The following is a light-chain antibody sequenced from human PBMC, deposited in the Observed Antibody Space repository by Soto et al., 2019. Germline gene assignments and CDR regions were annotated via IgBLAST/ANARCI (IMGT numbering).Light chain of an antibody. CDR2: AAS. CDR3: QQLNIDSYPIT. CDR1: QGISSF. V-gene: IGKV1-9*01. J-gene: IGKJ5*01. Sequence: IQLTQSPSSLSASIGDRVTITCRASQGISSFLAWYQRKPEKAPKLLIYAASTLQSGIPSRFSGSGSGTDFTLTISSLQPEDFATYYCQQLNIDSYPITFGQGTRLEIK.